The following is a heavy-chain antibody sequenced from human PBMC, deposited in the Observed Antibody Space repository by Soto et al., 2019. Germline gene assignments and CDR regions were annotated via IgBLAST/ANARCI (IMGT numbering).Heavy chain of an antibody. D-gene: IGHD2-15*01. CDR1: GFPFSTYE. CDR3: VKGGWLDY. Sequence: EVQLLESGGGLVQPGGSLRLSCAASGFPFSTYEMTWVRQAPGKGLEWVSVIRPSGDNTYYADSVKGRFTISRDNSKNTLYLQVTSLRAEDTALYYCVKGGWLDYWGQGTVVTVSS. V-gene: IGHV3-23*01. J-gene: IGHJ4*02. CDR2: IRPSGDNT.